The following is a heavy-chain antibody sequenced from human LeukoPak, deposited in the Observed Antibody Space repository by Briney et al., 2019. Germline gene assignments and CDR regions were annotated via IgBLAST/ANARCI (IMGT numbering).Heavy chain of an antibody. CDR1: GYTFTSYG. CDR2: INPYNGNT. Sequence: GASVKVSCKASGYTFTSYGISWVRQAPGQGLEWMGWINPYNGNTNYAQKLQGRVTMTTDTSTSTAYMELRRLRSDDTAVYYCARFEDTAMASAKFDYWGQGTLVTVSS. CDR3: ARFEDTAMASAKFDY. J-gene: IGHJ4*02. D-gene: IGHD5-18*01. V-gene: IGHV1-18*01.